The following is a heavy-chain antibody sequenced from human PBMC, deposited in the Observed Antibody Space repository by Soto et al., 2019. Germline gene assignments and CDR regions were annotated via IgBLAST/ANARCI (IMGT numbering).Heavy chain of an antibody. V-gene: IGHV1-2*02. CDR2: INPNSGDT. J-gene: IGHJ6*02. D-gene: IGHD5-12*01. CDR3: ARNDIVANYYYGMDV. Sequence: QVQLVQSGAEVKKPGASVKVSCKASGYTFTGYYMHWVRQAPGQGLEWMGWINPNSGDTNYAQKFQGRVTITADESTSTAYMELSSLRSEDTAVYYCARNDIVANYYYGMDVWGQGTTVTVSS. CDR1: GYTFTGYY.